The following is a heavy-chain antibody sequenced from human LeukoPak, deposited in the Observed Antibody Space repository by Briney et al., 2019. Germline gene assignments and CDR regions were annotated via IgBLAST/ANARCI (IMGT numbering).Heavy chain of an antibody. CDR2: ISYDGTNK. CDR3: VKDDSYYYGSGSSND. CDR1: GFTFSNYA. V-gene: IGHV3-30*14. J-gene: IGHJ4*02. Sequence: GRSLRLSCAASGFTFSNYAMHWVRQAPGKGLEWVAVISYDGTNKYYADSVRGRFTISRDNSKNTLYLQMSSLRPEDTAVYYCVKDDSYYYGSGSSNDWGQGTLVTVSS. D-gene: IGHD3-10*01.